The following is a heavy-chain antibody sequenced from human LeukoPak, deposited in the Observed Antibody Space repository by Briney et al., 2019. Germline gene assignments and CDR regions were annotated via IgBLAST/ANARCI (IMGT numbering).Heavy chain of an antibody. Sequence: PSETLSLTCTVSGGSISSSGYYWGWIRQPAGNGLEWIASIYYSGSTYYNPSLKSRVTISVDTSKNQLSLKLSSLTAADTAVYYCARHEYSGSYYGLSWFDPWGQGTLVTVSS. CDR1: GGSISSSGYY. D-gene: IGHD1-26*01. CDR3: ARHEYSGSYYGLSWFDP. V-gene: IGHV4-39*01. CDR2: IYYSGST. J-gene: IGHJ5*02.